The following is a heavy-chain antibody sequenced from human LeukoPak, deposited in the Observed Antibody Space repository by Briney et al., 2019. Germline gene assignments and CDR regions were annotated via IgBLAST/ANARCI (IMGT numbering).Heavy chain of an antibody. Sequence: GGSLRLSCAASGFTFSDYYMSWIRQAPGKGLEWISYISSSGNTIYYADSVKGRFTISRDNAKNSLYLEMNSLSADDTALYYCARDGSPEASINYFDTWGQGTPVTVSS. CDR2: ISSSGNTI. J-gene: IGHJ5*02. CDR1: GFTFSDYY. V-gene: IGHV3-11*04. D-gene: IGHD5-24*01. CDR3: ARDGSPEASINYFDT.